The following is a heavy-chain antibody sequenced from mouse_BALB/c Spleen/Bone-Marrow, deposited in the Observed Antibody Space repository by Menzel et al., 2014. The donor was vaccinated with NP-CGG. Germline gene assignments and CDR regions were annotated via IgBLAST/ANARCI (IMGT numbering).Heavy chain of an antibody. CDR2: ITYSDST. V-gene: IGHV3-2*02. D-gene: IGHD2-4*01. Sequence: VQLQQSGPGLVKPSQSLSLTCTVTGYSITSDYAWNWIRQFPGNKLEWMGYITYSDSTSYNPSLKSRISITRDTSKNQFFLQLNSVTTEDTATYYCARYYDYDGDYFDYWGQGTTLTVSS. CDR1: GYSITSDYA. J-gene: IGHJ2*01. CDR3: ARYYDYDGDYFDY.